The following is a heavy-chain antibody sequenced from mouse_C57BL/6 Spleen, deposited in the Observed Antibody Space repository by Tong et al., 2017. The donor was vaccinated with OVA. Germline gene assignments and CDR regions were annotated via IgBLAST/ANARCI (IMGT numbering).Heavy chain of an antibody. Sequence: VQLQESGAELVRPGTSVKVSCKASGYAFTNYLIEWVKQRPGQGLEWIGVINPGSGGTNYNEKFKGKATLTVDQSSSTAYMQLNSLTSEDSAVYYCARSYDYDGYAMDYWGQGTSVTVSS. CDR1: GYAFTNYL. D-gene: IGHD2-4*01. CDR3: ARSYDYDGYAMDY. V-gene: IGHV1-54*01. CDR2: INPGSGGT. J-gene: IGHJ4*01.